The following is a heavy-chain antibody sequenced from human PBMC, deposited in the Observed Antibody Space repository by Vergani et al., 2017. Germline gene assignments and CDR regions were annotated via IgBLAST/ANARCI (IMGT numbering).Heavy chain of an antibody. D-gene: IGHD3-3*01. Sequence: QVQLQESGPGLVKPSETLSLTCTVSGGSISSYYWSWIRQPPGKGLEWIGYIYYSGSTNYNPSLKSRVTISVDTSKNQFSLKLSSVTAADTAVYYCALTTAGWYYYGMDVWGQGTTVTVSS. V-gene: IGHV4-59*08. CDR1: GGSISSYY. J-gene: IGHJ6*02. CDR3: ALTTAGWYYYGMDV. CDR2: IYYSGST.